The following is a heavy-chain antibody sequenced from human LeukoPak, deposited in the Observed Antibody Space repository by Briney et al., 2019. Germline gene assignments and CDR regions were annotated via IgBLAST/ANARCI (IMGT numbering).Heavy chain of an antibody. CDR3: ARDLWGYCSSTSCPGDY. D-gene: IGHD2-2*01. CDR1: GYTFTSYG. CDR2: ISAYNGNT. J-gene: IGHJ4*02. Sequence: GASVKVSCKASGYTFTSYGISWVRQAPGQGLEWMGWISAYNGNTNYAQKLQGRVTMTTDTSTSTAYMELRSLRSDDTAVYYCARDLWGYCSSTSCPGDYWGQGTLATVSS. V-gene: IGHV1-18*01.